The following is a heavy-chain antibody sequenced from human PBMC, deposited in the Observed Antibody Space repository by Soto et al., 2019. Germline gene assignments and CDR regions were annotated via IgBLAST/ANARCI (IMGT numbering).Heavy chain of an antibody. CDR1: GFTFSSYS. D-gene: IGHD2-2*01. V-gene: IGHV3-48*01. J-gene: IGHJ4*02. CDR2: ISSSSSTI. CDR3: ASIPDCSSTSCYFPGTLDY. Sequence: GGSLRLSCAASGFTFSSYSMNWVRQAPGKGLEWVSYISSSSSTIYYADSVKGRFTISRDNAKNSLYLQMNSLRAEDTAVYYCASIPDCSSTSCYFPGTLDYWGQGTLVTVSS.